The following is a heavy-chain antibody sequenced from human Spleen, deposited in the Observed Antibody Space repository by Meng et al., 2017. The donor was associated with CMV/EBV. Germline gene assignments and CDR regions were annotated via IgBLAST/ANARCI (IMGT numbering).Heavy chain of an antibody. Sequence: GYYWSWIRQPPGKGLEWIGEINHSGSTNYNPSLKSRVTISVDTSKNQFSLKLSSVTAADTAVYYCARGRYGQIVVVPAAMRGWFDPWGQGTLVTVSS. CDR1: GYY. CDR2: INHSGST. D-gene: IGHD2-2*01. J-gene: IGHJ5*02. V-gene: IGHV4-34*01. CDR3: ARGRYGQIVVVPAAMRGWFDP.